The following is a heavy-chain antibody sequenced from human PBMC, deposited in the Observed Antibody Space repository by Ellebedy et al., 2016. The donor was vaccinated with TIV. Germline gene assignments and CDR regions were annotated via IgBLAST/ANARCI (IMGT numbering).Heavy chain of an antibody. D-gene: IGHD4-23*01. J-gene: IGHJ4*02. CDR1: GFAFSNSA. V-gene: IGHV3-23*01. CDR3: AKTWPGGDY. Sequence: PGGSLRLSCAASGFAFSNSAMSWVRQAPGKGLEWVSTLSGSGGYTYYADSVKGRFTISRDSSKNTLYLLMNSLRVEDTAVYYCAKTWPGGDYWGQGTLVTVSS. CDR2: LSGSGGYT.